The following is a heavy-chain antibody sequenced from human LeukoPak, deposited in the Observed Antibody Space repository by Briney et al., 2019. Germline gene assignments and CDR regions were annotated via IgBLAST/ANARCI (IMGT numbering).Heavy chain of an antibody. CDR3: ARGEDSCGYSVIDV. Sequence: SQTLSLTCAVSGGSISSGGYSWSWIRQPPGKGLEWIGYIYHSGSTYYNPSLKSRVTISVDRSKNQFSLKLSSVTAADTAVYYCARGEDSCGYSVIDVWGQGTTVTVSS. CDR1: GGSISSGGYS. D-gene: IGHD3-22*01. J-gene: IGHJ6*02. CDR2: IYHSGST. V-gene: IGHV4-30-2*01.